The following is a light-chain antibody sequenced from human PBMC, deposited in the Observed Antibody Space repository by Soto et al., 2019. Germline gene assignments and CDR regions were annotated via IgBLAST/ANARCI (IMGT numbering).Light chain of an antibody. Sequence: DIVMTQTPLSLSVTPGQPASISCQSSQSLLHSDGKTYLSWYLQRPGQPLQLLIYEVSNRFSGVPDRFNGRGSGTDFTLKISRVETEDVGVYYCMQSVQIPPTFGLGTKVEIK. V-gene: IGKV2D-29*01. CDR2: EVS. CDR3: MQSVQIPPT. CDR1: QSLLHSDGKTY. J-gene: IGKJ1*01.